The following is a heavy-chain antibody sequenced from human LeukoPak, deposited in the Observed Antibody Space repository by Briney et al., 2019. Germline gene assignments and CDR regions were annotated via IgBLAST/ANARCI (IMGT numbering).Heavy chain of an antibody. Sequence: GGSLRLSCAASGFPFSDFYMSWIRQAPGKGLEWVSYISSSATTIYYTDSVKGRFTISRDNAKSSLYLQMNNLRAEDTAVYYCAKAPSIAAAGTSAFDIWGQGTMVTVSS. J-gene: IGHJ3*02. CDR3: AKAPSIAAAGTSAFDI. CDR2: ISSSATTI. D-gene: IGHD6-13*01. CDR1: GFPFSDFY. V-gene: IGHV3-11*01.